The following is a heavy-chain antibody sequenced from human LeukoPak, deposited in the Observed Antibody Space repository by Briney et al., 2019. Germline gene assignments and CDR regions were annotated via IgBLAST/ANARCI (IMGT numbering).Heavy chain of an antibody. D-gene: IGHD6-6*01. Sequence: GESLKISCKGSGYSFTSYWIGWVRQMPGKGLEWMGIIYPGDPDTRYSPSFQGQVTISADKSISTAYLQWSSLKASDTAMYYCARTGQRAARPNNWFDPWGQGTLVTVSS. CDR2: IYPGDPDT. CDR1: GYSFTSYW. CDR3: ARTGQRAARPNNWFDP. V-gene: IGHV5-51*01. J-gene: IGHJ5*02.